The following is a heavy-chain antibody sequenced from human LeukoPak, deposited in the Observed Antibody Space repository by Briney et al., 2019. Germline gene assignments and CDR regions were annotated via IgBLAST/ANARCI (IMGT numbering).Heavy chain of an antibody. V-gene: IGHV1-2*02. J-gene: IGHJ4*02. D-gene: IGHD4-17*01. CDR3: ARAYSDYLIGDY. CDR2: ISPKSGDT. Sequence: ASVKVSCKASGYTFTDYEMHWVRQAPGQGLEGMGWISPKSGDTNHAQKFQGRVTMTGDTSTRTVYMEVSRLRFDDTAVYYCARAYSDYLIGDYWGQGTLVTVSS. CDR1: GYTFTDYE.